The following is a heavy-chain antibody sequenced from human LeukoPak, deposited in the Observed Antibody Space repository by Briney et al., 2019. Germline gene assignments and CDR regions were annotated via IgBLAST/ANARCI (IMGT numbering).Heavy chain of an antibody. Sequence: SVKVSCKASGGTFSSYAISWVRQAPGQGLEWMGGIIPIFGTANYAQKFQGRVTITTDESTSTAYMELSSLRSEDTAVHYCARGGVSIAARFDYWGQGTLVTVSS. D-gene: IGHD6-6*01. CDR3: ARGGVSIAARFDY. V-gene: IGHV1-69*05. CDR2: IIPIFGTA. J-gene: IGHJ4*02. CDR1: GGTFSSYA.